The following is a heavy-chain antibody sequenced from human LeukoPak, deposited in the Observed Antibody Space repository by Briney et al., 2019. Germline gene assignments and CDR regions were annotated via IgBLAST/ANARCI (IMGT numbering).Heavy chain of an antibody. CDR1: GGSFSGHY. CDR3: ARGHTYYDFWSGYYKSRFDP. V-gene: IGHV4-34*01. D-gene: IGHD3-3*01. J-gene: IGHJ5*02. Sequence: SETLSLTCAVYGGSFSGHYWSWIRQPPGKGLEWNGEINHSGSTDYNPSLKSRVTISVDTSKNQFSLKLSSVTAADTAVYYCARGHTYYDFWSGYYKSRFDPWGQGTLVTVPS. CDR2: INHSGST.